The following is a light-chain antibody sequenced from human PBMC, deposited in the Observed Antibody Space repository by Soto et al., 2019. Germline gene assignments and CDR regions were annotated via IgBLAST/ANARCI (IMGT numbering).Light chain of an antibody. CDR2: GAS. V-gene: IGKV3-20*01. J-gene: IGKJ1*01. Sequence: IVLTQSPGTLSLSPGERATLSCRASQSISSSYLAWFQQKLGQAPRLLIYGASSRATGIPDRFSGSGSGTDFTLTIRRQEPEDFAVYYCQQYGTSSWTFGQGTKVEIK. CDR1: QSISSSY. CDR3: QQYGTSSWT.